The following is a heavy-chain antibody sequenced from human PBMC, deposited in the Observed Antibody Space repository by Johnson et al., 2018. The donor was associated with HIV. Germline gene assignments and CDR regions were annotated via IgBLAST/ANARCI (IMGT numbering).Heavy chain of an antibody. CDR3: ARKENWPSPGAFDI. CDR1: GFTFSSYA. CDR2: ISYDGSNK. J-gene: IGHJ3*02. D-gene: IGHD1-1*01. Sequence: QVQLVESGGGVVQPGRSLRLSCAVSGFTFSSYAMHWVRQAPGKGLEWVALISYDGSNKYYADSVKGRFTISRDNSKNTLYLQMNSLRAEDTALYYCARKENWPSPGAFDIWGQGIMVTVSS. V-gene: IGHV3-30*04.